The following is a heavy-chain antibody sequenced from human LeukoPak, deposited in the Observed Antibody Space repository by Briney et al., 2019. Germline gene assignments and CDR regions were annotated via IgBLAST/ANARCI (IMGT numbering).Heavy chain of an antibody. CDR3: ARDLLYSGSYSWYFDL. V-gene: IGHV3-48*02. D-gene: IGHD1-26*01. CDR1: GFTFSDYN. Sequence: GGSLRLSCAASGFTFSDYNMNWVRQAPGKGLEWVSHISSTSSTIYYADSVKGRFTISRDNAKNSLYLQMNSLRDEDTAVYYCARDLLYSGSYSWYFDLWGRGTPVTVSS. J-gene: IGHJ2*01. CDR2: ISSTSSTI.